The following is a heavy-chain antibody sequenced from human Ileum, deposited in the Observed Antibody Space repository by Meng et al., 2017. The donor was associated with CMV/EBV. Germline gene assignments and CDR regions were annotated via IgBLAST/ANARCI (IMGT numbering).Heavy chain of an antibody. D-gene: IGHD6-19*01. CDR3: ARDSSTYNSGWYDY. J-gene: IGHJ4*02. Sequence: ASVKVSCKASGYTFTRYGVSWVRQAPGQGLEWMGWISGYNGNTKNAQKLQGRVTMTTDTSTSTAYMELRSLRSDDTAVYYCARDSSTYNSGWYDYWGQGRMVTVSS. CDR2: ISGYNGNT. CDR1: GYTFTRYG. V-gene: IGHV1-18*01.